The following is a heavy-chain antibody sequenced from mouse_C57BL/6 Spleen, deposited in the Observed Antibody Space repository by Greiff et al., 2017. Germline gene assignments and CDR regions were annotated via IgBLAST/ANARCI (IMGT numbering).Heavy chain of an antibody. CDR3: AREGYSNSYAMDY. D-gene: IGHD2-5*01. J-gene: IGHJ4*01. CDR1: GYTFTSYW. CDR2: IHPNSGST. Sequence: VKLQQPGAELVKPGASVKLSCKASGYTFTSYWMHWVKQRPGQGLEWIGMIHPNSGSTNYNEKFKSKATLTVDKSSSTAYMQLSSLTSEDSAVYYCAREGYSNSYAMDYWGQGTSVTVSS. V-gene: IGHV1-64*01.